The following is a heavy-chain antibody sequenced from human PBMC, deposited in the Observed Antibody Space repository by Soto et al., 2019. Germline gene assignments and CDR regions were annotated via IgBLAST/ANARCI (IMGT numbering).Heavy chain of an antibody. CDR1: GFTLGDYA. V-gene: IGHV3-49*03. CDR2: IRSKTYGGTT. Sequence: PGGSLRLSCTTSGFTLGDYAMSWFRQAPGKGLEWIGYIRSKTYGGTTEYAASVKGRFTISRDAFKRVAHLQMNSLECEDTAVYYCARRAYLDSWGQGTLVTVSS. J-gene: IGHJ4*02. CDR3: ARRAYLDS.